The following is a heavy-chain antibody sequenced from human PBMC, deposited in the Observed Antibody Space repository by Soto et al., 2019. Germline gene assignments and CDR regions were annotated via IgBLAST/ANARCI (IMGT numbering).Heavy chain of an antibody. Sequence: ASVKVSCKASGYTFTSYDINWVRQATGQGLEWMGWMNPNSGNTGYAQKFQGRVTMTRNTSISTAYMELSSLRSEDTAVYYCASPRAEVPAAYGSLDIWGQGTMVTVSS. CDR2: MNPNSGNT. CDR1: GYTFTSYD. V-gene: IGHV1-8*01. CDR3: ASPRAEVPAAYGSLDI. J-gene: IGHJ3*02. D-gene: IGHD2-2*01.